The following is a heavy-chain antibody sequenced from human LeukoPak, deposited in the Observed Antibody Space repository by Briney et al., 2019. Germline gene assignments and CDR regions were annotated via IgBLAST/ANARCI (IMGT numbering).Heavy chain of an antibody. J-gene: IGHJ3*02. CDR3: ATSTALGTDAFDI. V-gene: IGHV6-1*01. Sequence: QTLSLTCAISGDSVSSNSAAWNWIRQSPSRGLEWLGRTYYRSKWYDHYAGSVESRITINPDTSKNQFSLQLNSVTPEDTAVYYCATSTALGTDAFDIWGQGTLVTVPS. CDR1: GDSVSSNSAA. D-gene: IGHD6-13*01. CDR2: TYYRSKWYD.